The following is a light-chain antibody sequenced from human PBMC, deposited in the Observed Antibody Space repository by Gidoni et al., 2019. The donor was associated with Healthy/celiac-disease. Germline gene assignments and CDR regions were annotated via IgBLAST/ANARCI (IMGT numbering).Light chain of an antibody. Sequence: EIVLTQSQATLSLSPGERATLPCRASQRVSSYLAWYQQKPSQAPRLLNYDASNRATGIPAKFSGSGPGTDFTLTISSLEPEDFAVYYCQQRSNWPLTFGGGTKVEIK. CDR1: QRVSSY. CDR2: DAS. CDR3: QQRSNWPLT. V-gene: IGKV3-11*01. J-gene: IGKJ4*01.